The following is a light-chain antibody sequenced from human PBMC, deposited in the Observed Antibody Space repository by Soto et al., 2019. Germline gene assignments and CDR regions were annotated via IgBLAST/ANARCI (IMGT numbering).Light chain of an antibody. J-gene: IGKJ5*01. CDR3: QQRSSWPIT. Sequence: VMTQSPLSLPVTLGQPAPISCRASQSVSNNYLAWYQQKPGQAPRLLIYGASNRATGIPARFSGSGSATDFTLTISSLEPEDSAVYYCQQRSSWPITFGQGTRLEIK. CDR2: GAS. CDR1: QSVSNNY. V-gene: IGKV3D-20*02.